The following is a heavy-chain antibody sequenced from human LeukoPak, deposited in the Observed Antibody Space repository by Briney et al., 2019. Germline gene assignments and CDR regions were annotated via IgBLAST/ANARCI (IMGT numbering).Heavy chain of an antibody. CDR2: IWYDGSNK. Sequence: GGSLRLSCAASGFTFSSYGMHWVRQAPGKGLEWVAVIWYDGSNKYYADSEKGRFTISRDNSKNTLYLQMNSLRAEDTAVYYCAKDRDSSGYFHFDYWGQGTLVTVSS. CDR3: AKDRDSSGYFHFDY. D-gene: IGHD3-22*01. J-gene: IGHJ4*02. CDR1: GFTFSSYG. V-gene: IGHV3-33*06.